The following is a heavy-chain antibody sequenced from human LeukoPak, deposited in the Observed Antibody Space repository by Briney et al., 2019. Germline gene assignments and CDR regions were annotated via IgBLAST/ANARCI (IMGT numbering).Heavy chain of an antibody. V-gene: IGHV1-18*04. J-gene: IGHJ4*02. CDR2: ISAYNGNT. D-gene: IGHD2-2*01. Sequence: ASVKVSCKASGYTFTSYGISWVRQAPGQGLEWMGWISAYNGNTNYAQKLQGRVTMTTDTSTSTAYVELRSLRSDDTAVYYCARDFSVVVPAAPPDYWGQGTLVTVSS. CDR1: GYTFTSYG. CDR3: ARDFSVVVPAAPPDY.